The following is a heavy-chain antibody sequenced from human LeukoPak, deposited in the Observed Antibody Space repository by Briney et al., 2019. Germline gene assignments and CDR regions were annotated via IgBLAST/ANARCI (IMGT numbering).Heavy chain of an antibody. Sequence: GESLKISCKGSGYPFSSYWIGWVRQMPRKGLEYMGIIYPDDSDTRYSPSFQGQVTISADRSTNTAYLQWSGLKASDTAMYYCARRRGKGYSSGWIDYWGQGTLVTVSS. D-gene: IGHD6-19*01. CDR3: ARRRGKGYSSGWIDY. CDR2: IYPDDSDT. V-gene: IGHV5-51*01. J-gene: IGHJ4*02. CDR1: GYPFSSYW.